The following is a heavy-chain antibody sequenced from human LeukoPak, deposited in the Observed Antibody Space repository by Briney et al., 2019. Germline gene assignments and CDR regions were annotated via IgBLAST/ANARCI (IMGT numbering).Heavy chain of an antibody. V-gene: IGHV1-2*02. D-gene: IGHD2-21*01. J-gene: IGHJ4*02. Sequence: SVKVSCKASGYTFTGYYMHWVRQAPGQGLEWMGWINPNNGGASYAQNFQGRVTMTRDTSISTAYMELSRLRSDDTAVYYCVRGTAYYFDYWGQGTLVTVS. CDR1: GYTFTGYY. CDR3: VRGTAYYFDY. CDR2: INPNNGGA.